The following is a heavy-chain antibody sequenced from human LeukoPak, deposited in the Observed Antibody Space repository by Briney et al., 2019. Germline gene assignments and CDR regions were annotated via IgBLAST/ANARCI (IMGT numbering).Heavy chain of an antibody. Sequence: ASVKVSCKASGYTFTSYDINWVRQATGQGLEWMGWMNPNSGNTGYAQKFQGRVTMTRNTSISTAYMELSSLRSEDTAVYYCAREGIAVAKDYYYYGMDVWGQGTTVTVSS. CDR2: MNPNSGNT. J-gene: IGHJ6*02. V-gene: IGHV1-8*01. D-gene: IGHD6-19*01. CDR3: AREGIAVAKDYYYYGMDV. CDR1: GYTFTSYD.